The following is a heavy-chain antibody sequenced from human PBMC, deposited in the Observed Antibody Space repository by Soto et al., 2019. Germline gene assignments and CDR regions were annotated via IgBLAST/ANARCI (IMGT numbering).Heavy chain of an antibody. CDR3: VRDSGAKLSSS. J-gene: IGHJ4*02. CDR2: IVPIYRTA. CDR1: GGTFSSYR. V-gene: IGHV1-69*01. Sequence: QVQLVQSGAEVKKPGSSVKVSCKASGGTFSSYRINWVRQAPGQGLEWVGGIVPIYRTADYAQKFQGRATITADESARTSYMELRSLKSQDTAVYYCVRDSGAKLSSSWGQGTLVTVSS. D-gene: IGHD6-13*01.